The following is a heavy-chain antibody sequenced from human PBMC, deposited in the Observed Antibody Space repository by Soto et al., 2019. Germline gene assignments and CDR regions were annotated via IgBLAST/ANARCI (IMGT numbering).Heavy chain of an antibody. CDR1: GGSFSGYY. CDR2: INHSGST. CDR3: ARPPFARYDFWSGYYTPDYWYFDL. Sequence: PSETLSLTCAVYGGSFSGYYWSWIRQPPGKGLEWIGEINHSGSTNYNPSIKSRVNISVDTSKNQFSLKLSSVTAADTAVYYCARPPFARYDFWSGYYTPDYWYFDLWGRGTLVTVSS. V-gene: IGHV4-34*01. J-gene: IGHJ2*01. D-gene: IGHD3-3*01.